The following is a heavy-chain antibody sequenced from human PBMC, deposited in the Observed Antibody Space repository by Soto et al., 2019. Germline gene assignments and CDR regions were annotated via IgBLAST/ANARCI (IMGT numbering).Heavy chain of an antibody. Sequence: ASVKVSCKASGGTFSSYTISWVRQAPGQGLEWMGRIIPILGIANYAQKFQGRVTITADKSTSTAYMELSSLRSEDTAVYYCASLRYYDSSGPDAFDIRGQGTTVTGSS. CDR1: GGTFSSYT. J-gene: IGHJ3*02. CDR3: ASLRYYDSSGPDAFDI. V-gene: IGHV1-69*02. CDR2: IIPILGIA. D-gene: IGHD3-22*01.